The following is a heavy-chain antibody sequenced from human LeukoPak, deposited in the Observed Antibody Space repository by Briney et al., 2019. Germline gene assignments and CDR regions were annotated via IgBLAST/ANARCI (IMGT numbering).Heavy chain of an antibody. CDR2: INHSGST. Sequence: PSETLSLTCAVYGGSFSGYYWSWIRQPPGKGLEWIGEINHSGSTNYNPSLKSRVTISVDTSKNQFSLKLSSVTAADTAVYYCARAPLRYFDWLLDDAFDIWGQGTMVTVSS. CDR1: GGSFSGYY. CDR3: ARAPLRYFDWLLDDAFDI. D-gene: IGHD3-9*01. V-gene: IGHV4-34*01. J-gene: IGHJ3*02.